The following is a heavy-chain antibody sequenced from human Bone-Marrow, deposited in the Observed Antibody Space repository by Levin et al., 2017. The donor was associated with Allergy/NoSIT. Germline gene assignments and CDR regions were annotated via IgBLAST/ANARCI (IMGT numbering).Heavy chain of an antibody. CDR3: STGELLDY. Sequence: GESLKISCKASGYTFTSYAMNWVRQAPGQGLEWMGWINTNTGNPTYAQGFTGRFVFSLDTSVSTAYLQISSLKAEDTAVYYCSTGELLDYWGQGTLVTVSS. J-gene: IGHJ4*02. CDR2: INTNTGNP. D-gene: IGHD1-26*01. CDR1: GYTFTSYA. V-gene: IGHV7-4-1*02.